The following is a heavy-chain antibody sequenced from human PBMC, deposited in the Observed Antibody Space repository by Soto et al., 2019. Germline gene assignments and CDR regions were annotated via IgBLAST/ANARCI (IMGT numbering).Heavy chain of an antibody. J-gene: IGHJ4*02. CDR1: GGSISSGGYS. CDR2: IYHSGST. CDR3: ARGRGSSGYYSHYFDY. Sequence: TLSLTCAVSGGSISSGGYSWSWIRQPPGKGLEWIGYIYHSGSTYYNPSLKSRVTISVDRSKNQFSLKLSSVTAADTAVYYCARGRGSSGYYSHYFDYWGQGTLVTVSS. V-gene: IGHV4-30-2*01. D-gene: IGHD3-22*01.